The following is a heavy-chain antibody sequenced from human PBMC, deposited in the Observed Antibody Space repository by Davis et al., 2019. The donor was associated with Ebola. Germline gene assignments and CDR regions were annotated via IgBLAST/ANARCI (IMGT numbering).Heavy chain of an antibody. CDR3: ARSLYSSLSHAAY. D-gene: IGHD6-19*01. CDR2: IYYTGTT. Sequence: MPSETLSLTCTVSVGPVSSGGYYWNWIRRPPGKGLERIGNIYYTGTTNYNPSLRGRVTMSVDTSQNQFSLKLSSVTAADTAVYYCARSLYSSLSHAAYWGQGAQVTVSS. V-gene: IGHV4-61*08. J-gene: IGHJ4*02. CDR1: VGPVSSGGYY.